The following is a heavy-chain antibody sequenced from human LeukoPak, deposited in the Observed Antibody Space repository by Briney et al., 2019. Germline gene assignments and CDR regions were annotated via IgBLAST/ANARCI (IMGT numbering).Heavy chain of an antibody. CDR3: ARRHGGAVAPREDWFDP. J-gene: IGHJ5*02. D-gene: IGHD6-19*01. V-gene: IGHV4-59*08. CDR1: GGSISSYY. Sequence: SETLSLTCTVSGGSISSYYWSWIRQPPRKGLEWIGYIYYSGSTNYNPSLKSRVTISVDTSKNQFSLKLSSVTAADTAVYYCARRHGGAVAPREDWFDPWGQGTLVTVSS. CDR2: IYYSGST.